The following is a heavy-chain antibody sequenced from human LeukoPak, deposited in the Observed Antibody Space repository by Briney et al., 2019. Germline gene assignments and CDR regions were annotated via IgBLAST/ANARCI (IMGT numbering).Heavy chain of an antibody. V-gene: IGHV1-69*01. J-gene: IGHJ4*02. CDR3: AREGIVVVPAAIGYYLDY. Sequence: SVKVSCKASGGTFSSYAISWVRQAPGQGLEWMGGIIPIFGTANYAQKFQGRVTITADESTSTAYMELSSLRSEDTAVYYCAREGIVVVPAAIGYYLDYWGQGTLVTVSS. CDR1: GGTFSSYA. CDR2: IIPIFGTA. D-gene: IGHD2-2*02.